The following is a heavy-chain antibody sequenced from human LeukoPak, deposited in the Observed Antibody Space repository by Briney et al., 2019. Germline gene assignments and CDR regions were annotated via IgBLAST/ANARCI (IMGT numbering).Heavy chain of an antibody. J-gene: IGHJ4*02. CDR3: ANRNAPGIAGY. CDR2: IGGSGGST. Sequence: GGSLRLSCAASGFTFSSYAMSWVRQAPGKGLEWVSAIGGSGGSTYYADSVKGRFTISRDNSKNTLYLQMNSLRAEDTVVYYCANRNAPGIAGYWGQGTLVTVSS. V-gene: IGHV3-23*01. D-gene: IGHD6-13*01. CDR1: GFTFSSYA.